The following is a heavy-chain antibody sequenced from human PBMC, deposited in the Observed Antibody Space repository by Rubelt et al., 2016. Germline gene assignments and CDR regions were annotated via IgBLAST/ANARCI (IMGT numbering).Heavy chain of an antibody. Sequence: QVQLHQWGAGLLEPSETLSLTCAVYGGSFSGYYWSWIRQPPGKGLEWIGEVNHRGEVHHSGRPYYNPSLKSRVTISVDTSKTQFSLRLSSVTAADTAVYYCVRDFGNYATDHWGQGTLVTVSS. D-gene: IGHD3-3*01. CDR3: VRDFGNYATDH. CDR1: GGSFSGYY. CDR2: VNHRGEVHHSGRP. V-gene: IGHV4-34*10. J-gene: IGHJ5*02.